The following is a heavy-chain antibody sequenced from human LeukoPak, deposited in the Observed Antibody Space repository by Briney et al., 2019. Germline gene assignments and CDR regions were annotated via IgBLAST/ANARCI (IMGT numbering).Heavy chain of an antibody. D-gene: IGHD3-22*01. J-gene: IGHJ4*02. Sequence: ASVKVSCKASGYTFTSYGISWVRQAPGQGLEWMGWISAYNGNTNYAQKLQGRVTMTTDTSTSTAYMELRSLRSDDTAVYYCTRPYYYDSSGSPDYWGQGTLVTVSS. V-gene: IGHV1-18*01. CDR1: GYTFTSYG. CDR2: ISAYNGNT. CDR3: TRPYYYDSSGSPDY.